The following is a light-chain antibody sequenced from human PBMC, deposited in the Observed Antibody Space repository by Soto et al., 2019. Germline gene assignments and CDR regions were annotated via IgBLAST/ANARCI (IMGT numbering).Light chain of an antibody. CDR2: EVS. V-gene: IGLV2-14*01. CDR1: SSDVGGCNC. CDR3: SSYTTTSTRV. Sequence: QSVLTQPASVSGSRGQSITISCTGTSSDVGGCNCVSWYQQHPGKVPKLIIYEVSTRPSGVSNRFSGAKSGNTASLIVSGLQAEDEADYYCSSYTTTSTRVFGTGTKVTVL. J-gene: IGLJ1*01.